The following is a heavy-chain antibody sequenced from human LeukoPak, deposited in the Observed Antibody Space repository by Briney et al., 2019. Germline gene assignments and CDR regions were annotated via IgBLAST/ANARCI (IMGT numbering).Heavy chain of an antibody. Sequence: PSETLSLTCTVSGGSISSNSYYWGWIRQPPGKGLEWIGSIYYGGSTYYNPSLKSRVTISVDTSKNQFSLKLSSVTAADTAVYYCARLEELPPTLLDYWGQGTLVTVSS. CDR1: GGSISSNSYY. J-gene: IGHJ4*02. CDR3: ARLEELPPTLLDY. D-gene: IGHD1-7*01. V-gene: IGHV4-39*07. CDR2: IYYGGST.